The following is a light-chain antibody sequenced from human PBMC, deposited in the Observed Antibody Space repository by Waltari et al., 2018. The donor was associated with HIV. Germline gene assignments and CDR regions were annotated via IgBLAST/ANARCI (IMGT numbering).Light chain of an antibody. CDR1: REHSNFS. CDR2: LNSDGSH. CDR3: QTWGMGIVV. J-gene: IGLJ3*02. Sequence: QIILTQSPSASASPGASVKLTCPLSREHSNFSIAWLQQQPEKGPRYLMKLNSDGSHTKGDGIPDRFSGSSSGAERYLSISSLHSDDEADYYCQTWGMGIVVFGGGTKLTVL. V-gene: IGLV4-69*01.